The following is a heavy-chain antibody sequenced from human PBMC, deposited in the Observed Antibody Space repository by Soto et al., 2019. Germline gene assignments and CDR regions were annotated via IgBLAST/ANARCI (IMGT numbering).Heavy chain of an antibody. Sequence: QVQLVQSGAEVKNPGASVKVSCKTSGYIFTSYGIGVARQAPGPGLEWMGWINTYNGKTNYAQNLQGRVTLTTDTSTSTAYMELRRLRSNDTAIYYCAMVDVYVTPSPQDVWGQGTTVTVSS. CDR3: AMVDVYVTPSPQDV. D-gene: IGHD3-16*01. J-gene: IGHJ6*02. CDR2: INTYNGKT. CDR1: GYIFTSYG. V-gene: IGHV1-18*01.